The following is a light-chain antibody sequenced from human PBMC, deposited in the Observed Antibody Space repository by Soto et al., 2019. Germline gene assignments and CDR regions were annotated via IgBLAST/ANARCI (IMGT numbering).Light chain of an antibody. CDR1: SSDVGSYNL. V-gene: IGLV2-23*01. CDR3: CQYAGSSTPV. Sequence: QSVLTQPASVSGSPGQSITISCTGTSSDVGSYNLVSWYQHHSGKAPKLMIYEGSKRPSGVSNRFSGSKSGNTASLTISGLQAEDEAEYYCCQYAGSSTPVFGTGTKGTVL. CDR2: EGS. J-gene: IGLJ1*01.